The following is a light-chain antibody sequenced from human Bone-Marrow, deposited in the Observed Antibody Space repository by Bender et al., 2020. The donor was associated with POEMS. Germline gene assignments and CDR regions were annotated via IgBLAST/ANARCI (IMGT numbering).Light chain of an antibody. CDR3: QAWDSSTAV. J-gene: IGLJ2*01. CDR2: KDS. CDR1: ALPKQY. Sequence: SYELTQPPSVSVSPGQTARITCSGDALPKQYAYWFQQKPGQAPSLMIYKDSERPSGIPERFSGSNSGNTATLTISGTQAMDEADYYCQAWDSSTAVFGGGTKLTVL. V-gene: IGLV3-1*01.